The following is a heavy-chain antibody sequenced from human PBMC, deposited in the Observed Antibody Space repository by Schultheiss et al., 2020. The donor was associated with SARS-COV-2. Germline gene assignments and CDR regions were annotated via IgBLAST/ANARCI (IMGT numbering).Heavy chain of an antibody. Sequence: SETLSLTCAVYGGSFSGYYWSWIRQPPGKGLEWIGEINHSGSTNYNPSLKSRVTISVDTSKNQYSLKLSSVTAADKAVYYCARSPYSSSWLDVWGQGTTVTVSS. CDR2: INHSGST. V-gene: IGHV4-34*01. D-gene: IGHD6-13*01. CDR3: ARSPYSSSWLDV. CDR1: GGSFSGYY. J-gene: IGHJ6*02.